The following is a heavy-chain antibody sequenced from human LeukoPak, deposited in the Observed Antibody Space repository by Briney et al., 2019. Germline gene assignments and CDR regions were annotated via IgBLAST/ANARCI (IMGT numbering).Heavy chain of an antibody. CDR3: ARGIYYYDSSGYYYFDY. Sequence: SETLSLTCTVSGYSISIGYYWGWIRQPPGKGLEWIGGINHSGSTNYNPSLKSRVTISVDTSKNQFSLKLSSVTAADTAVYYCARGIYYYDSSGYYYFDYWGQGTLVTVSS. J-gene: IGHJ4*02. CDR1: GYSISIGYY. V-gene: IGHV4-38-2*02. D-gene: IGHD3-22*01. CDR2: INHSGST.